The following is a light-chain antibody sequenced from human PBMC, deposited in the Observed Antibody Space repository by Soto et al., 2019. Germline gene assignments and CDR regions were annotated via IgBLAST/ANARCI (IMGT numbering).Light chain of an antibody. V-gene: IGKV3-15*01. CDR2: GAS. CDR1: QSVRNN. CDR3: QQYNNWPLT. J-gene: IGKJ4*01. Sequence: EVVMTQSPATLSVSPGETATLSCRASQSVRNNLAWYQQKPGQAPRLLMYGASTRATGFTARFSGSGSGTDFTLTVRSLQSEDFAIYYCQQYNNWPLTFGGGTKVEIK.